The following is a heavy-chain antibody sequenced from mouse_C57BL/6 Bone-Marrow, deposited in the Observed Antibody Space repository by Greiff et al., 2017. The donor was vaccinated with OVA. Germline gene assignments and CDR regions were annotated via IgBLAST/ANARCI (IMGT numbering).Heavy chain of an antibody. CDR1: GYTFTSYG. D-gene: IGHD4-1*01. Sequence: VQLQQSGAELVRPGSSVKMSCKTSGYTFTSYGINWVKQRPGQGLEWIGYIYLGNGYTEYNEKFKGKATLTSDTSSSPAYMQLSSLTSEDSAIYFGARDETGRGDYWGQGTSVTVSS. CDR2: IYLGNGYT. CDR3: ARDETGRGDY. V-gene: IGHV1-58*01. J-gene: IGHJ4*01.